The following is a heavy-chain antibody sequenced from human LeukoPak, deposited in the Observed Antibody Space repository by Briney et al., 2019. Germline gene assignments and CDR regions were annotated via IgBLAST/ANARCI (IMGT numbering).Heavy chain of an antibody. J-gene: IGHJ4*02. CDR3: REYSDGYLLDY. V-gene: IGHV4-39*01. CDR1: GDSISSSSYY. Sequence: SETLSLTCNVSGDSISSSSYYWGWIRQPPGKGLEYIGSISSSWNTYYNPSLGSRVTLSIETSKNQFSLKLRSVTAADTAVYYCREYSDGYLLDYWGQGTLVSVSS. D-gene: IGHD5-18*01. CDR2: ISSSWNT.